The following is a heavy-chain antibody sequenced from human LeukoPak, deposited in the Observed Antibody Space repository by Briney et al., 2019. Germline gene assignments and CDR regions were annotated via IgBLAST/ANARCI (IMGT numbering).Heavy chain of an antibody. Sequence: GGSLRLSCAASGFTFSSYGMHWVRQAPGKGLEWVAVIWYDGSNKYYADSVKGRFTISRDNSKNTLYLQMNSLRAEDAAVYYCARERYYDYVWGSYRSLYFDYWSQGTLVTVSS. CDR2: IWYDGSNK. D-gene: IGHD3-16*02. CDR1: GFTFSSYG. CDR3: ARERYYDYVWGSYRSLYFDY. J-gene: IGHJ4*02. V-gene: IGHV3-33*01.